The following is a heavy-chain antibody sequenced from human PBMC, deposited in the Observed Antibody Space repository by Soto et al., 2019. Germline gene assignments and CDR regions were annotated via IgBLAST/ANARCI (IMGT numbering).Heavy chain of an antibody. V-gene: IGHV4-59*02. CDR1: GGSVRGYY. Sequence: PSETLSLTCTVSGGSVRGYYWTWIRQPPGKGLEWIGYIYYTGRTKYNPSLKSRVAISVDTSENQFSLKLSSVTAAETAVYYCAREVSSYGSMYFDSWGQGTLVTVSS. CDR2: IYYTGRT. J-gene: IGHJ4*02. D-gene: IGHD5-18*01. CDR3: AREVSSYGSMYFDS.